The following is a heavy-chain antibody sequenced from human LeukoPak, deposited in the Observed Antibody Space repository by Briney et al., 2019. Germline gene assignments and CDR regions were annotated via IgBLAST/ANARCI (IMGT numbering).Heavy chain of an antibody. CDR3: IHYGSGSYSTDC. CDR1: EFTVSSNY. J-gene: IGHJ4*02. V-gene: IGHV3-66*01. CDR2: IYSCGST. D-gene: IGHD3-10*01. Sequence: PGGSLRLSCAASEFTVSSNYMSWVRQAPGKGLEWVSVIYSCGSTYYADSVKGRFTISRDDLKNTAYLQMNSLKTEDTAVYYCIHYGSGSYSTDCWGQGTLVTVSS.